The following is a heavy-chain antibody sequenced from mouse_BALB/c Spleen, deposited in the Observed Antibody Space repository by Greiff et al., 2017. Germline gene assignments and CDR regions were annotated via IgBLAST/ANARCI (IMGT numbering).Heavy chain of an antibody. CDR3: ARAGRFPFAY. J-gene: IGHJ3*01. V-gene: IGHV5-9-4*01. CDR2: ISSGGSYT. Sequence: PEWVAEISSGGSYTYYPDTVTGRFTISRDNAKNTLYLEMSSLRSEDTAMYYCARAGRFPFAYWGQGTLVTVSA.